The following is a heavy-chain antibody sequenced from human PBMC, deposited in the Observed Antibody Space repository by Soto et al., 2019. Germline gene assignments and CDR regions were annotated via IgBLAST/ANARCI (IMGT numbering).Heavy chain of an antibody. J-gene: IGHJ6*02. V-gene: IGHV3-48*02. Sequence: GSLRLSCAASGFTFSSYSMNWVRQAPGKGLEWVSYISSSSSTIYYADSVKGRFTISRGNAKNSLYLQMNSLRDEDTAVYYCARDECSGGSCSYYYYYGMDVWGQGTTVTV. CDR2: ISSSSSTI. CDR1: GFTFSSYS. CDR3: ARDECSGGSCSYYYYYGMDV. D-gene: IGHD2-15*01.